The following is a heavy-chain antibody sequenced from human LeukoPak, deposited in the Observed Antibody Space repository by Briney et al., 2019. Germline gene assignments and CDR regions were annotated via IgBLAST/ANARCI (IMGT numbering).Heavy chain of an antibody. Sequence: GGSLRLSCAASGFTFSSYAMSWVRQAPGKGLEWVSAISGSGGSTYYADSVKGRFTISRDNSKNTLYLQMNSLRAEDTAVYYCAKDLKSLGYSYGSFDYWGQGTLVTVSS. J-gene: IGHJ4*02. D-gene: IGHD5-18*01. CDR1: GFTFSSYA. V-gene: IGHV3-23*01. CDR3: AKDLKSLGYSYGSFDY. CDR2: ISGSGGST.